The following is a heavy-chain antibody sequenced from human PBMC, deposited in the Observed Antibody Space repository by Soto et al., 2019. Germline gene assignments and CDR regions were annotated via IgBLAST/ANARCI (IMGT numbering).Heavy chain of an antibody. J-gene: IGHJ4*02. V-gene: IGHV5-51*01. CDR1: GYXFTSYL. D-gene: IGHD5-18*01. Sequence: EXLKISCKSSGYXFTSYLLVWVRHMPGKGLELMGIIYPGNSDTRYSPSFQFQVTISADKSIITAYLQWSSMKASDTSMYYCARQAGDTAMARFDYWGQGTLVTVSS. CDR3: ARQAGDTAMARFDY. CDR2: IYPGNSDT.